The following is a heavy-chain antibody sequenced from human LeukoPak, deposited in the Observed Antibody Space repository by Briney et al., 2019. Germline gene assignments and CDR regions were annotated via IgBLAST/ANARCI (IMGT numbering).Heavy chain of an antibody. D-gene: IGHD5-24*01. J-gene: IGHJ4*02. CDR3: AKDDRWLQFCC. Sequence: GGSLRLSCAASGFTFSSYWMSWVRQAPGKGLERVANIKQDGSEKYYVDSVKGRFTISRDNAKNSLYLQMNSLRDEDTAVYYCAKDDRWLQFCCWGQGTLVTVSA. V-gene: IGHV3-7*03. CDR2: IKQDGSEK. CDR1: GFTFSSYW.